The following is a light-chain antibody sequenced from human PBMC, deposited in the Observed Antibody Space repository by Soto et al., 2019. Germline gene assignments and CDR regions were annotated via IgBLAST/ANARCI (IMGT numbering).Light chain of an antibody. J-gene: IGKJ4*01. CDR2: GAS. CDR3: QQYNDWVT. CDR1: QSVSSSY. Sequence: EIVLTQSPDTLSLSPGERATLSCRASQSVSSSYLAWYQQKPGQAPRLLIYGASTRATGIPARFSGSGSGTEFTLTINSLQSEDFAVYYCQQYNDWVTFGGGTKVDIK. V-gene: IGKV3-15*01.